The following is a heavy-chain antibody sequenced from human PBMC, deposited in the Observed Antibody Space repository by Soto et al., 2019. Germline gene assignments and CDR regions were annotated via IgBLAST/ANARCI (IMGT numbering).Heavy chain of an antibody. D-gene: IGHD6-13*01. CDR2: IYYSGST. J-gene: IGHJ4*02. Sequence: SETLSLTCTVSGGSISSGDYYWSWIRQPPGKGLEWIGYIYYSGSTYYNPSLKSRVTISVDTSKSQFSLKLSSVTAADTAVYYCARGVSQQLVPDYWGQGTLVTVS. V-gene: IGHV4-30-4*01. CDR3: ARGVSQQLVPDY. CDR1: GGSISSGDYY.